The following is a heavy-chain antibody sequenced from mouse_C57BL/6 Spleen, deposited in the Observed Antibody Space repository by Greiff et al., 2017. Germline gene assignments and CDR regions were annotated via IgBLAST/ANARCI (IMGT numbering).Heavy chain of an antibody. V-gene: IGHV1-80*01. D-gene: IGHD1-1*01. Sequence: QVQLKQSGAELVKPGASVKISCKASGYAFSSYWMNWVKQRPGKGLEWIGQIYPGDGDTNYNGKFKGKATLTADKSSSTAYMQLSSLTSEDSAVYFCARRPHYYSSSSYYFDYWGQGTTLTVSS. J-gene: IGHJ2*01. CDR3: ARRPHYYSSSSYYFDY. CDR1: GYAFSSYW. CDR2: IYPGDGDT.